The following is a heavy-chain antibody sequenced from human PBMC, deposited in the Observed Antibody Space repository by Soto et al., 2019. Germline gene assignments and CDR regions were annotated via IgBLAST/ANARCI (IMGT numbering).Heavy chain of an antibody. J-gene: IGHJ6*03. V-gene: IGHV3-48*02. Sequence: GGSLRLSCVASGFTFSGYNMIWVRQAPGKGLECLSYISSGGSPINYAVSVRGRFTISRDNAKNSLYLQMNSLRDEDTVVYYCARVSCCGLDHCYYMDVWGKGITVTVSS. CDR1: GFTFSGYN. CDR2: ISSGGSPI. D-gene: IGHD1-1*01. CDR3: ARVSCCGLDHCYYMDV.